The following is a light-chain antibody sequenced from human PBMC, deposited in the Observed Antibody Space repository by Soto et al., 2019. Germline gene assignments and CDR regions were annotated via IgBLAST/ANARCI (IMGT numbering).Light chain of an antibody. J-gene: IGKJ4*01. CDR2: AAS. Sequence: DIQMLQSPSSLSVSVGDRVTITCRASQSIGGFLNWYQQKLGKAPKLLIYAASSLQSGVPSRFIGSASGTDFTLTISSLQPEDFATYYCQQSYSTPLPFGGGTKADIK. V-gene: IGKV1-39*01. CDR1: QSIGGF. CDR3: QQSYSTPLP.